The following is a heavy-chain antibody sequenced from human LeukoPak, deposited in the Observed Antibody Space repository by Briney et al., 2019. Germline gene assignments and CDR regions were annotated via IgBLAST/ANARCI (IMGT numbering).Heavy chain of an antibody. D-gene: IGHD3-3*01. V-gene: IGHV3-33*08. J-gene: IGHJ4*02. CDR3: ARDGGDFDY. CDR2: IWYDGSNK. CDR1: GFTFSSYS. Sequence: GGSLRLSCAASGFTFSSYSMNWVRQAPGKGLEWVAVIWYDGSNKYYADSVKGRFTISRDNSKNTLYLQMNSLRAVDTAVYYCARDGGDFDYWGQGTLVTVSS.